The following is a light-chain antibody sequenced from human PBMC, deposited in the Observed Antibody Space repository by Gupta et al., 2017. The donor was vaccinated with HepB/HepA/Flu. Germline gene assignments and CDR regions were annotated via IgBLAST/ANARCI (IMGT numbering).Light chain of an antibody. CDR3: HQYNIYSPWT. V-gene: IGKV1-5*03. CDR1: QSISSW. J-gene: IGKJ1*01. Sequence: DIQMTQSPSTLSASVGDRATITCRASQSISSWLAWYQQKPGKAPKLLIYKASSLESGVPSRFSGSGSGTEFTLTISSLQPDDFATYYCHQYNIYSPWTFGQGTKVEIK. CDR2: KAS.